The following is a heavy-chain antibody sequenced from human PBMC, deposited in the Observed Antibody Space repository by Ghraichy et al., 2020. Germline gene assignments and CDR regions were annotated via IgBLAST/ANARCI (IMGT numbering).Heavy chain of an antibody. J-gene: IGHJ4*02. D-gene: IGHD3-10*01. Sequence: ASVKVSCKSSDDSFSRYGFAWVRQAPGQGLEWMGWISAKNGHTKYAQKFQGRVTMTTDTSTRKVYMEMKSLRSDDTAVYFCAGGGPLEAYGSSFDDWGQGTLVIVSS. V-gene: IGHV1-18*01. CDR2: ISAKNGHT. CDR1: DDSFSRYG. CDR3: AGGGPLEAYGSSFDD.